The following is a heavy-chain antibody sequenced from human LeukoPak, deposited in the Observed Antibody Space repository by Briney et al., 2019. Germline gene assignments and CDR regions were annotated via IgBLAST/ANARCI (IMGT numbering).Heavy chain of an antibody. CDR3: TIVVYNFWSTKGDY. Sequence: GGSLRLSCAASGFTFSNAWMSWVRQAPGKGLEWVGRIKSKTDGGTTDYAAPVKGRFTISRDDSKNTLYLQMNSLKTEDTAVYYCTIVVYNFWSTKGDYWGQGTLVTVSS. J-gene: IGHJ4*02. V-gene: IGHV3-15*01. CDR2: IKSKTDGGTT. D-gene: IGHD3/OR15-3a*01. CDR1: GFTFSNAW.